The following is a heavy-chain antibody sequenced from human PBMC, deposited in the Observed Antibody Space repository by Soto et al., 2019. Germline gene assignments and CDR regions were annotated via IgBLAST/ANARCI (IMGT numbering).Heavy chain of an antibody. CDR2: IYYSGST. CDR1: GGSISSSSYY. D-gene: IGHD3-22*01. CDR3: ARHNDYDSSGYYYHYFDY. V-gene: IGHV4-39*01. J-gene: IGHJ4*02. Sequence: SETLSLTCTVSGGSISSSSYYWGWIRQPPGKGLEWIGSIYYSGSTYYNPSLKSRVTISVDTSKNQFSLKLSSVTASDTAVYYCARHNDYDSSGYYYHYFDYWGQGTLVTVSS.